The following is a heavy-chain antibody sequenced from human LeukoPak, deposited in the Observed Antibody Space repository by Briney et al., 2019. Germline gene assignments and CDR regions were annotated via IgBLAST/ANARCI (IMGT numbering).Heavy chain of an antibody. CDR3: AKNGQRGFSFDP. Sequence: GSLRLSCAASGFTFSTYAMHWVRQAPGKGLEWIGEIDHSGSTNYNPSLKSRVTISADSSKNQFSLKWYSVTAADTGLYYCAKNGQRGFSFDPWGQGTLVIVAS. J-gene: IGHJ5*02. D-gene: IGHD2-8*01. CDR1: GFTFSTYA. CDR2: IDHSGST. V-gene: IGHV4-34*08.